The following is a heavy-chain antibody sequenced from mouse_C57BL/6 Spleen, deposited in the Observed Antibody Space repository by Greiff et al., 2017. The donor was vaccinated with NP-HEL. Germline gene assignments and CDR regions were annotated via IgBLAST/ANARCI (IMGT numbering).Heavy chain of an antibody. D-gene: IGHD2-4*01. J-gene: IGHJ2*01. CDR2: INPNNGGT. CDR3: ARSNYYEGYYFDY. Sequence: EVQLQQSGPELVKPGASVKISCKASGYTFTDYYMNWVKQSHGKSLEWIGDINPNNGGTSYNQKFKGKATLTVDKSSSTAYMELRSLTSEDSAVYYCARSNYYEGYYFDYWGQGTTLTVSS. CDR1: GYTFTDYY. V-gene: IGHV1-26*01.